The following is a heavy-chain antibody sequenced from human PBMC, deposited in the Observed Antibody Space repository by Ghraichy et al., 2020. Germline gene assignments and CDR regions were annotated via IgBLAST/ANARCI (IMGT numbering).Heavy chain of an antibody. CDR2: INHSGSN. CDR3: ARWRSGYYFSRNGFDP. CDR1: GGSFSGYY. Sequence: SETLSLTCAVYGGSFSGYYWCWIRQPPGKGPEWIGEINHSGSNNYNPYLKSRVTISVDTSKNQFYRKLSAGTTADTAVYYAARWRSGYYFSRNGFDPWGQGTLVTVSA. J-gene: IGHJ5*02. V-gene: IGHV4-34*01. D-gene: IGHD3-3*01.